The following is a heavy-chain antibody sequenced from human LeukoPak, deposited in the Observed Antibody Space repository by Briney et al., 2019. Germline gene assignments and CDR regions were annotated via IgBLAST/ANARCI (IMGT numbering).Heavy chain of an antibody. D-gene: IGHD3-10*01. V-gene: IGHV3-23*01. CDR3: AKDDAWLRFGE. CDR1: GFTFSNHG. CDR2: ISPSGDIT. Sequence: GGSLRLSCAASGFTFSNHGMNWVRQAPGKGLEWVSGISPSGDITYYANSVKGRFTISRDNSKNTLYLEVISLTAEDTAVYYCAKDDAWLRFGEWSQGTLVTVSS. J-gene: IGHJ4*02.